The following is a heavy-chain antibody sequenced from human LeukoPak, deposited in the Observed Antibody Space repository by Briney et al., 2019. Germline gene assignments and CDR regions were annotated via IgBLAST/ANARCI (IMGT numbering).Heavy chain of an antibody. J-gene: IGHJ4*02. CDR2: IIPILGIA. D-gene: IGHD3-22*01. CDR3: ARDRGYDSSGYSPTGPLFDY. Sequence: SVKVSCKASGGTFISYAISWVRQAPGQGLEWMGRIIPILGIANYAQKLQGRVTITADKSTSTAYMELSSLRSEDTAVYYCARDRGYDSSGYSPTGPLFDYWGQGTLVTVSS. CDR1: GGTFISYA. V-gene: IGHV1-69*04.